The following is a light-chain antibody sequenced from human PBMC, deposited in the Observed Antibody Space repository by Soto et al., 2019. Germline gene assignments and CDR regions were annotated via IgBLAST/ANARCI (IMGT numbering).Light chain of an antibody. V-gene: IGKV3-15*01. CDR3: QQYNNWPRT. CDR2: GAS. J-gene: IGKJ1*01. Sequence: EIVMTHSPATLSVSPGERATLSCRASQSVSSNLAWYQQKPGQAPRLLIYGASTRATGTPARFSGSGSGTEFTPTISSLQSEDFAVYYGQQYNNWPRTFGQGTKVEIK. CDR1: QSVSSN.